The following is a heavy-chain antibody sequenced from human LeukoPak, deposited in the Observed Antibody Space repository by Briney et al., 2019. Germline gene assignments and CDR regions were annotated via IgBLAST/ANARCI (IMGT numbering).Heavy chain of an antibody. CDR3: ARDGRSGSYLYWFDP. CDR1: DGSISSYY. V-gene: IGHV4-59*12. D-gene: IGHD3-10*01. CDR2: VLYSGNT. J-gene: IGHJ5*02. Sequence: SETLSLTCTVSDGSISSYYWTWIRRPPGKGLEWLGYVLYSGNTNYNPSLKSRVTISVDTSKNQFSLKLSSVTAADTAVYYCARDGRSGSYLYWFDPWGQGTLVTVSS.